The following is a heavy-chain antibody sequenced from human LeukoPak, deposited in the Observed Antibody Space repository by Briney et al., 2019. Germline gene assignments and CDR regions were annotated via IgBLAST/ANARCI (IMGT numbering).Heavy chain of an antibody. D-gene: IGHD3-10*01. J-gene: IGHJ4*02. CDR3: AGGGYGPGSPLRY. CDR2: IDHTGSI. Sequence: SETLSLTCAVNAGSFTGYYWSWIRQPPGKGLEWIGEIDHTGSISYNPSLRSRVTISVDTFKNQFSLNLRSVTAADRAIYYCAGGGYGPGSPLRYRGQGNLVNV. V-gene: IGHV4-34*01. CDR1: AGSFTGYY.